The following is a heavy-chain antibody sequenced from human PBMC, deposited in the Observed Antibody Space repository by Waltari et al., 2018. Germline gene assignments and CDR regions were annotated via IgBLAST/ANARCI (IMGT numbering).Heavy chain of an antibody. CDR3: ARGDIVIVPAADNWFDP. D-gene: IGHD2-15*01. CDR1: GYPFINYG. J-gene: IGHJ5*02. Sequence: QVQLVQSGSEMKKPGASVKVSCKASGYPFINYGFTCVRQAHGQGLEWMGWINTKTGKPTYAQGLTGRFVFSSDTSVNTAYLQISNLKTEDTAVYYCARGDIVIVPAADNWFDPWGQGTLVTVSS. V-gene: IGHV7-4-1*02. CDR2: INTKTGKP.